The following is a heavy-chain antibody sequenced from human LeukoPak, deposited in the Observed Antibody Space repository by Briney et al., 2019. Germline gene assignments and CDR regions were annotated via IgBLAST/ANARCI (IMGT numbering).Heavy chain of an antibody. CDR3: ARERLSRVAMVSFDY. CDR1: GFSFRTYG. Sequence: GRSLRLSCAASGFSFRTYGMHWVRQAPGKGLEWVAVMWFDGSNENYADSVKGRFTISRDISKNTVYLQLNSLRVEDTAVYYCARERLSRVAMVSFDYWGQGTLVTVSS. D-gene: IGHD5-18*01. CDR2: MWFDGSNE. J-gene: IGHJ4*02. V-gene: IGHV3-33*01.